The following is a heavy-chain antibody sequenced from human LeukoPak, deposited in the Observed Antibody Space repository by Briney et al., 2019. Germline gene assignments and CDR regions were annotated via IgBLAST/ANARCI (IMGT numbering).Heavy chain of an antibody. CDR2: IAVGSGNT. CDR3: AAAPIEMQQRGFDY. J-gene: IGHJ4*02. Sequence: GTSVKVSCKASGFTFTSSSMQWVRQARGQRLEWIGWIAVGSGNTNYAQKFQGRVTITRDMSTSTAYMELSSLSPEDTAVYYCAAAPIEMQQRGFDYWGQGTLVTVSS. V-gene: IGHV1-58*02. D-gene: IGHD5-24*01. CDR1: GFTFTSSS.